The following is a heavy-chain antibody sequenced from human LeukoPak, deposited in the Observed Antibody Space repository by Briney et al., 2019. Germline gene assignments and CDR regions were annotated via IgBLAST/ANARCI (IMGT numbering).Heavy chain of an antibody. Sequence: PGGSLRLSCAASGFTFSGYAMHWVRQAPGKGLEWVAVVSSDGNNQYYADSVKGRLTISRDNSKNILYLQMNSLRAEDTAVYYCARDSAAGISLYFDYWGQGTLVTVSS. J-gene: IGHJ4*02. CDR2: VSSDGNNQ. D-gene: IGHD6-13*01. CDR3: ARDSAAGISLYFDY. CDR1: GFTFSGYA. V-gene: IGHV3-30-3*01.